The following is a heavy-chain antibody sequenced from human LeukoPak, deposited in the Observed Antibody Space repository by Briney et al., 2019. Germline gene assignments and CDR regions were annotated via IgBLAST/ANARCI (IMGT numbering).Heavy chain of an antibody. Sequence: AGGSLRLSSAASGFTFDDYGMSWVRQAPGKGLGWVSGINWNGGSTGYADSVKGRFTISRDNAKNSLYLQMNSLRAEDTALYYCARDKYVMDTAMVGPIFDYWGQGTLVTVSS. CDR1: GFTFDDYG. CDR3: ARDKYVMDTAMVGPIFDY. CDR2: INWNGGST. D-gene: IGHD5-18*01. V-gene: IGHV3-20*03. J-gene: IGHJ4*02.